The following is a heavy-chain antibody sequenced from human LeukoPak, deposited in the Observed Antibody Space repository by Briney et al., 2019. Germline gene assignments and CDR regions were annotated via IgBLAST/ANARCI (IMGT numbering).Heavy chain of an antibody. CDR2: IYYGGNT. V-gene: IGHV4-39*07. CDR3: ARETRSGWFDY. CDR1: GGSISSNSYY. Sequence: SETLSLTCTVSGGSISSNSYYWGWIRQPPGMGLEWIGSIYYGGNTYYNLSLKSRVTMSIDTSKNQFSLKVSSVTAADTAVYYCARETRSGWFDYWGQGTLVTVSS. D-gene: IGHD6-19*01. J-gene: IGHJ4*02.